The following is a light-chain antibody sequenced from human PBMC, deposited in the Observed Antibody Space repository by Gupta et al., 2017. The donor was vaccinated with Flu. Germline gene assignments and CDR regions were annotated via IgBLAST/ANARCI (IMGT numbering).Light chain of an antibody. Sequence: KVNTSCAGSIYKRGNNFVSWHQQPTGTAHKLLIYENDKRPAGIPDRFSGSKSVTAATLAITGRKKGDEADYYCGTGEASRRGVFGGGTKLTVL. CDR2: END. CDR3: GTGEASRRGV. J-gene: IGLJ3*02. V-gene: IGLV1-51*01. CDR1: IYKRGNNF.